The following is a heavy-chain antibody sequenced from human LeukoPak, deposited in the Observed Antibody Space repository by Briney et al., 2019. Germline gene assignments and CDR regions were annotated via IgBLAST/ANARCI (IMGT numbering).Heavy chain of an antibody. J-gene: IGHJ6*03. CDR2: ISAYNGNT. CDR1: GYTFTSYG. CDR3: ARGPRNYYYYMDV. Sequence: SVKVSCRASGYTFTSYGISWVRQAPGQGLEWMGWISAYNGNTNYAQKLQGRVTMSTDTSTSTAYMELSSLRSGDTAVYYCARGPRNYYYYMDVWGKGTTVTVSS. V-gene: IGHV1-18*01.